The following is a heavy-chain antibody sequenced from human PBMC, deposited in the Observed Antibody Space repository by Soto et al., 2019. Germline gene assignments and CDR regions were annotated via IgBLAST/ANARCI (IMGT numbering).Heavy chain of an antibody. CDR3: AKTGYSETAQYYFDY. CDR2: ISGSGGST. J-gene: IGHJ4*02. Sequence: GGSLRLSCAASGFTFSSYAMSWVRQAPGKGLEWVSAISGSGGSTYYADSVKGRFTISRDNSKNTLYLQMNSLRAEDTAVYYCAKTGYSETAQYYFDYWGQGTLVTVSS. V-gene: IGHV3-23*01. D-gene: IGHD3-9*01. CDR1: GFTFSSYA.